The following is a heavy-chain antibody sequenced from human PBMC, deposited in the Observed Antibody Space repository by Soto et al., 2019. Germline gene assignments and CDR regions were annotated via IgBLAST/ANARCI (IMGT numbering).Heavy chain of an antibody. CDR3: ARDGGGCSGGSCYSGSRIFDY. V-gene: IGHV1-18*01. CDR1: GYTFTSYG. J-gene: IGHJ4*02. D-gene: IGHD2-15*01. Sequence: VASVKVSCKASGYTFTSYGISWVRQAPGQGLEWMGWISAYNGNTNYAQKLQGRVTMTTDTSTSTAYMELRSLRSDDTAVYYCARDGGGCSGGSCYSGSRIFDYWGQGTLVTVSS. CDR2: ISAYNGNT.